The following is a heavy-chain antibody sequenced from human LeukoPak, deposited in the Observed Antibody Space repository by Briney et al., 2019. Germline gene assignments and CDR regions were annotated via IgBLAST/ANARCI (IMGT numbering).Heavy chain of an antibody. CDR2: IYTSGST. J-gene: IGHJ6*02. CDR1: RGSISSYY. D-gene: IGHD1-26*01. Sequence: TSETLSLTCTVSRGSISSYYWSWIRQPAGKGLEWIGRIYTSGSTNYNPSLKSRVTMSVDTSKNQFSLKLSSVTAADTAVYYCARDGPLGATSLDYYYYGMDVWGQGTTVTVSS. CDR3: ARDGPLGATSLDYYYYGMDV. V-gene: IGHV4-4*07.